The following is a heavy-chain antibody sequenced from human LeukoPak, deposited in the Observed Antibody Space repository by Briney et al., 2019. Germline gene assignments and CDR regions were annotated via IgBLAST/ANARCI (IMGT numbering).Heavy chain of an antibody. CDR1: GGSISSGDHY. V-gene: IGHV4-30-4*01. J-gene: IGHJ2*01. CDR3: ARLRLVVVPAAPKRHWYFDL. D-gene: IGHD2-2*01. CDR2: INHSGST. Sequence: PSQTLSLTCTVSGGSISSGDHYWSWIRQPPGKGLEWIGEINHSGSTNYNPSLKSRVTISVDTSKNQFSLKLSSVTAADTAVYYCARLRLVVVPAAPKRHWYFDLWGRGTLVTVSS.